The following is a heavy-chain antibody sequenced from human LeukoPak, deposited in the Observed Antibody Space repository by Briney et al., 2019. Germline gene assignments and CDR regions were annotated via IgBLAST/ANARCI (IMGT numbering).Heavy chain of an antibody. J-gene: IGHJ6*03. Sequence: SETLSLTCTVSGGPISSYYWSWIRQPPGKGLEWIGYIYTSGSTNYNPSLKSRVTISVDTSKNQFSLKLSSVTAADTAVYYCARQVVVVITTNYYYYMDVWGKGTTVTVSS. V-gene: IGHV4-4*09. D-gene: IGHD3-22*01. CDR2: IYTSGST. CDR3: ARQVVVVITTNYYYYMDV. CDR1: GGPISSYY.